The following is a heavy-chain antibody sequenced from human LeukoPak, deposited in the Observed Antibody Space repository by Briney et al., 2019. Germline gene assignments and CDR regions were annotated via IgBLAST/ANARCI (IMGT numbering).Heavy chain of an antibody. Sequence: EGSLRLSCAASGFTFSSYGMSWVRQAPGKGLEWVSAISGSGGSTYYADSVKGRFTISRDNSKNTLYLQMNSLRAEDTAVYYCAKRYFDWLLLDYWGQGTLVTVSS. J-gene: IGHJ4*02. V-gene: IGHV3-23*01. D-gene: IGHD3-9*01. CDR2: ISGSGGST. CDR1: GFTFSSYG. CDR3: AKRYFDWLLLDY.